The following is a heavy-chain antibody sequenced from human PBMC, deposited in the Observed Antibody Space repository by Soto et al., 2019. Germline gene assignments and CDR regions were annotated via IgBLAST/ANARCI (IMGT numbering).Heavy chain of an antibody. CDR3: ARDRGLFGHDX. Sequence: QVQLVQSGAEVKKPGSSVKVTCKASGGTFSSNSISWVRQAPGQGLEWMGGVIPTFGTAKYAQKFQGRVTITADASTNTSYMELRSLTSEDTAVYYCARDRGLFGHDXWGXGXXVTVSS. V-gene: IGHV1-69*12. CDR1: GGTFSSNS. D-gene: IGHD2-21*01. CDR2: VIPTFGTA. J-gene: IGHJ4*02.